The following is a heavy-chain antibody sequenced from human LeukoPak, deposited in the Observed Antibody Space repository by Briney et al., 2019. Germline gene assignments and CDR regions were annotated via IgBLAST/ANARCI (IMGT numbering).Heavy chain of an antibody. J-gene: IGHJ4*02. CDR3: ATKGVTALGNFDY. Sequence: SETLSLTCTVSGYSISSGYYWGWIRQPPGKGLEWIGEINHSGSTNYNPSLKSRVTISVDTSKNQFSLKLSSVTAADTAVYYCATKGVTALGNFDYWGQGTLVTVSS. D-gene: IGHD3-16*01. CDR1: GYSISSGYY. CDR2: INHSGST. V-gene: IGHV4-38-2*02.